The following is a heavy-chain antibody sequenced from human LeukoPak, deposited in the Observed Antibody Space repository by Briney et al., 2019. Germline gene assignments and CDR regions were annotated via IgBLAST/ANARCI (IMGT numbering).Heavy chain of an antibody. D-gene: IGHD2-15*01. J-gene: IGHJ4*02. Sequence: GGSLRLSCAASGFTFSSYAMSWVRQAPGKGLEWVSAISGSGGSTYYAHSVKGRFTISRDNSKNTLYLQMNSLRAEDTAVYYCAKDRDCSGGTCYFTNFDYWGQGTLVTVSS. CDR2: ISGSGGST. CDR3: AKDRDCSGGTCYFTNFDY. V-gene: IGHV3-23*01. CDR1: GFTFSSYA.